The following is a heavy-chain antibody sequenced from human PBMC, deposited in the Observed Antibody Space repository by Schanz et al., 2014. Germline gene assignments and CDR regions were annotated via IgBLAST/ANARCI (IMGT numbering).Heavy chain of an antibody. Sequence: QVQLQESGPGLVKPSETLSLTCTVSGGSISSYYWTWIRQPPGKGLEWIGYIDYSGSTNYNPSLKSRVTMSVDTSKNQFSLKLSSVTAADTALYFCARDRGRIDYWGQGTLVTVSS. CDR1: GGSISSYY. D-gene: IGHD1-26*01. CDR3: ARDRGRIDY. V-gene: IGHV4-59*01. CDR2: IDYSGST. J-gene: IGHJ4*02.